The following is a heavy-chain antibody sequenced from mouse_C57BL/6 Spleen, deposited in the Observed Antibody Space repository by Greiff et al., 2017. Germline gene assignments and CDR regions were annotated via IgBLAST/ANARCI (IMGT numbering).Heavy chain of an antibody. V-gene: IGHV1-69*01. CDR1: GYTFTSYW. Sequence: VQLQQPGAELVMPGASVKLSCKASGYTFTSYWMHWVKQRPGQGLEWIGEIDPSDSYTNYNQKFKGKSTVTVDKSSSTAYMQLSSLTSEDSAVYYCARSGYYSMDYWGQGTSVTVSS. CDR2: IDPSDSYT. J-gene: IGHJ4*01. CDR3: ARSGYYSMDY.